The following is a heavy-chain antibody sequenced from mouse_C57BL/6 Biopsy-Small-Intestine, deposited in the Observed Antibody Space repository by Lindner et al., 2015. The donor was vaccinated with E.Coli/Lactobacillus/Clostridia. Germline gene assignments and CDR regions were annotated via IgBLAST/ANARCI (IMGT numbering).Heavy chain of an antibody. CDR1: GYTLTDLP. J-gene: IGHJ4*01. CDR2: FDPEDGET. CDR3: ATHRPAYHDSSAYYYPPRY. D-gene: IGHD1-1*01. Sequence: SVKVSCKVSGYTLTDLPMHWVRQAPGKGLEWMGTFDPEDGETIYTEKFQDRVTMTEDTSTDTASMELSSLRSEDTAVYYCATHRPAYHDSSAYYYPPRYWGQGTLVTVSS. V-gene: IGHV1-83*01.